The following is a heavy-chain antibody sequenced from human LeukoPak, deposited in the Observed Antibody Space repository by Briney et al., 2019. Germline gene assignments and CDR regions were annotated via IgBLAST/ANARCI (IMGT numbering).Heavy chain of an antibody. CDR3: TTGDSSSPL. J-gene: IGHJ4*02. CDR1: GFTFSNAW. Sequence: GGSLGLSCAASGFTFSNAWMNWVRQAPGKGLEWVGRVKSKADGGTTEYAAPVKGRFTISRGDSKTTLYLQMNSLKTEDAAVYYCTTGDSSSPLWGQGTLVTVSS. CDR2: VKSKADGGTT. V-gene: IGHV3-15*01. D-gene: IGHD3-22*01.